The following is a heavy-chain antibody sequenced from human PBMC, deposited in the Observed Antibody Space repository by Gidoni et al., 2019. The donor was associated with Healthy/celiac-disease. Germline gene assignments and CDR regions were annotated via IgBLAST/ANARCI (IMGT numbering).Heavy chain of an antibody. CDR1: GYSFTRSW. CDR2: IYPGDSDT. D-gene: IGHD4-17*01. J-gene: IGHJ6*02. CDR3: ARHRYGAGYYYYGMDV. Sequence: EVQLVQSGAEVKKPGESLKISCKGSGYSFTRSWTGWVRQMPGKGLAWMGIIYPGDSDTRYSPSFQGQVTISADKSISTAYLQWSSLKASDTAMYYCARHRYGAGYYYYGMDVWGQGTTVTVSS. V-gene: IGHV5-51*01.